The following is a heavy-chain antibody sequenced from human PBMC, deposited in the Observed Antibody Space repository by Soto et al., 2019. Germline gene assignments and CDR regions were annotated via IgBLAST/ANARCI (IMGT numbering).Heavy chain of an antibody. CDR3: ASLYNQITIFGVPRPPDY. J-gene: IGHJ4*02. CDR2: ISYDGSNK. CDR1: GFTFSSYA. V-gene: IGHV3-30-3*01. D-gene: IGHD3-3*01. Sequence: GGSLRLSCAASGFTFSSYAMHWVRQAPGKGLEWVAVISYDGSNKYYADSVKGRFTISRDNSKNTLYLQMDSLRAEDTAVYYCASLYNQITIFGVPRPPDYWGQGTLVTGSS.